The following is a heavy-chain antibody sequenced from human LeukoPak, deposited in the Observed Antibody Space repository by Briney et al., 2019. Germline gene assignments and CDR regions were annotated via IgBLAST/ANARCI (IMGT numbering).Heavy chain of an antibody. CDR3: ARNSRVASTSGLNY. CDR2: ITPIFGAA. J-gene: IGHJ4*02. V-gene: IGHV1-69*13. D-gene: IGHD4-23*01. CDR1: GGTFSSYP. Sequence: SVKVSCKASGGTFSSYPFTWVRQAPGQGLEWMGEITPIFGAANYAQTFQGRVTITADESTSTAFMELSSLRSDDTAFYYCARNSRVASTSGLNYWGQGTLITVSS.